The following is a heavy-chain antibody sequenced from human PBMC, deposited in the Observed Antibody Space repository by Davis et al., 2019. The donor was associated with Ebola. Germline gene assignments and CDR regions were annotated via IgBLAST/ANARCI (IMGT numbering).Heavy chain of an antibody. V-gene: IGHV3-7*03. J-gene: IGHJ3*02. CDR3: ATELSGDAFDI. CDR1: GFNFSSHW. D-gene: IGHD1-26*01. CDR2: IQYDGSKK. Sequence: GESLKISCAASGFNFSSHWMYWVRQGPGKGLEWVANIQYDGSKKYSVDSVKDRFTISRDNAKNSLYLQMNSLRVEDTAVYYCATELSGDAFDIWGRGTMVIVSS.